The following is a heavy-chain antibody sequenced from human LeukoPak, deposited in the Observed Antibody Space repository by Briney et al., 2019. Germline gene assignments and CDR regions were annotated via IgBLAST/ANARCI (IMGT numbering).Heavy chain of an antibody. CDR1: GFTFSSYW. V-gene: IGHV3-7*01. J-gene: IGHJ4*02. CDR3: ARMIMGAADY. CDR2: IKQDGTEK. D-gene: IGHD1-26*01. Sequence: GGSLRLSCAASGFTFSSYWMGWVRQPPGKGLEWVANIKQDGTEKYYVDSVKGRFTIARDNAKNSLYLQMNSLRAEDTAVFYCARMIMGAADYWGQGTLVTVSS.